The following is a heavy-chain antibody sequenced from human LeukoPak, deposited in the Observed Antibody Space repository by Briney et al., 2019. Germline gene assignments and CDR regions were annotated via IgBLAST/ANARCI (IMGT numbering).Heavy chain of an antibody. V-gene: IGHV3-48*03. D-gene: IGHD5-24*01. CDR2: ISRTGGTI. Sequence: PGGSLRLSCAASGFPFNTCDMDWVRQAPGKGLEWVSYISRTGGTIYYADSMKGRFTISRDNTKNSLFLQMHSLRAEDTALYYCATGGYNYVYWGRGTLVTVSS. CDR1: GFPFNTCD. J-gene: IGHJ4*02. CDR3: ATGGYNYVY.